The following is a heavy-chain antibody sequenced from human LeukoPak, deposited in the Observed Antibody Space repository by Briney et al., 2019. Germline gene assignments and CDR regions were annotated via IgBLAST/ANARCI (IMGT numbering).Heavy chain of an antibody. CDR3: ARRRRGSSWDGDFDY. CDR1: GYSFTSYW. CDR2: IYPGDSDT. Sequence: GESLKISCKGSGYSFTSYWIGWVRQMPGKGPEWMGIIYPGDSDTRYSPSFQGQVTISADKSISTAYLQWSSLKASDTAMYYCARRRRGSSWDGDFDYWGQGTLVTVSS. V-gene: IGHV5-51*01. J-gene: IGHJ4*02. D-gene: IGHD6-13*01.